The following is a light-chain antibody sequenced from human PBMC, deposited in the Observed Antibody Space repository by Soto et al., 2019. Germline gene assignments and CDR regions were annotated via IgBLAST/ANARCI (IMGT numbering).Light chain of an antibody. CDR2: ATS. CDR1: QSISNF. Sequence: DIQMTQSPSCLSASVGDGVTITCRASQSISNFLNWYQQKPGKAPKLLIYATSSLQSGVPSRFSGSGSGTDFTLTISSLQPEDFATYYCQQTYSTPRLFTFGPGTKVDI. V-gene: IGKV1-39*01. J-gene: IGKJ3*01. CDR3: QQTYSTPRLFT.